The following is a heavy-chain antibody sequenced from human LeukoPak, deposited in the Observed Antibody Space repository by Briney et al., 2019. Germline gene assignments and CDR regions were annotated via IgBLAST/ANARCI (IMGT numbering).Heavy chain of an antibody. CDR1: GYTITSYY. D-gene: IGHD3-10*01. Sequence: ASVKVSCKASGYTITSYYMHWVRQAPGQGLEWMGIINPSGGSTSYAQKFHGRVTMTRDTSTSTVYMELSSLRSEDTAVYYCATEGGSFLLDYWGQGTLVTVSS. V-gene: IGHV1-46*01. CDR2: INPSGGST. CDR3: ATEGGSFLLDY. J-gene: IGHJ4*02.